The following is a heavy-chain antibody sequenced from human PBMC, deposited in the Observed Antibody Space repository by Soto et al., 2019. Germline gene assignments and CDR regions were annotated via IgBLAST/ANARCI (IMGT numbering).Heavy chain of an antibody. V-gene: IGHV3-23*01. D-gene: IGHD5-12*01. CDR1: GFMFSVYV. J-gene: IGHJ4*02. CDR2: SRGSGGST. CDR3: TRLGGYSGYDSADY. Sequence: EVQLLESGEGLVQPGGSLRLSCAASGFMFSVYVMNWVRQAPGKGLEWVASSRGSGGSTYYADSVKGRFTISRDNSERTLHLQMNSLRAEDTAVYYCTRLGGYSGYDSADYWGQGTLVTVSS.